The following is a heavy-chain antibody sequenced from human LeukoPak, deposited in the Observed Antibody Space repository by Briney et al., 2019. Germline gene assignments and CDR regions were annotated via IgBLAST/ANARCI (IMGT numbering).Heavy chain of an antibody. Sequence: SVKVSCKASGGTFSSYAISWVRQAPEQGLEWMGGIIPIFGTANYAQKFQGRVTITTDESTSTAYMELSSLRSEDTAVYYCARGSVAGTYYYYYMDVWGKGTTVTVSS. CDR1: GGTFSSYA. D-gene: IGHD6-19*01. J-gene: IGHJ6*03. V-gene: IGHV1-69*05. CDR2: IIPIFGTA. CDR3: ARGSVAGTYYYYYMDV.